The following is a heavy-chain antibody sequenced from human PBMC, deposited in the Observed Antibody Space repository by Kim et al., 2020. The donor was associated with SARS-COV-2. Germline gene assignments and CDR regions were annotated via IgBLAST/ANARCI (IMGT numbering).Heavy chain of an antibody. CDR1: GFTFSSYS. D-gene: IGHD3-10*01. V-gene: IGHV3-48*01. Sequence: GGSLRLSCAASGFTFSSYSMNWVRQAPGKGLEWVSYISSSSSTIYYADSVKGRFTISRDNAKNSLYLQMNSLRTEDTAVYYCARDEGESLWFGELLGAFDIWGQGTMVTVSS. CDR2: ISSSSSTI. CDR3: ARDEGESLWFGELLGAFDI. J-gene: IGHJ3*02.